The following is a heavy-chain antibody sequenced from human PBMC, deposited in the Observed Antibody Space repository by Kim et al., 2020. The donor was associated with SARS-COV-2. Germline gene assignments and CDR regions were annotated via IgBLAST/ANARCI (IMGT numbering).Heavy chain of an antibody. V-gene: IGHV3-23*01. Sequence: SVKGRFTISKSKAKNTMFLQMSSVRPEDTAVYYCAKRGFCPSAGCGRFDCWGQGTLLTVSS. CDR3: AKRGFCPSAGCGRFDC. J-gene: IGHJ4*02. D-gene: IGHD3-16*01.